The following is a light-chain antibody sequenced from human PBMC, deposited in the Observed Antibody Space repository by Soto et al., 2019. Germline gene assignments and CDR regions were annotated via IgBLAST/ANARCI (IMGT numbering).Light chain of an antibody. CDR3: QRYDSFRT. CDR2: GAS. V-gene: IGKV3-20*01. Sequence: EIVLTKSPGTLYLSPGDRATLSCRASQSVRSNFLAWYQQKPGQAPRLLIYGASNRATGITDRFSGSGSGTDFTLTITRLEPEDFAMYYCQRYDSFRTFGQGTKVEI. J-gene: IGKJ1*01. CDR1: QSVRSNF.